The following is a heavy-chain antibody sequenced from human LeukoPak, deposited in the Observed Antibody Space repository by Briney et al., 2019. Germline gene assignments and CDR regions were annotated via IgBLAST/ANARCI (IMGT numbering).Heavy chain of an antibody. CDR1: GFSFSTYA. CDR3: ARSLATITGDAFDI. V-gene: IGHV3-23*01. J-gene: IGHJ3*02. CDR2: MTRDGRT. Sequence: PGGSLRLSCVASGFSFSTYAMVWVRQAPGKGLEWVSAMTRDGRTFYADSVQGRFTISRDNAKNSLYLQMNSLRAEDTAVYYCARSLATITGDAFDIWGQGTMVPVSS. D-gene: IGHD5-24*01.